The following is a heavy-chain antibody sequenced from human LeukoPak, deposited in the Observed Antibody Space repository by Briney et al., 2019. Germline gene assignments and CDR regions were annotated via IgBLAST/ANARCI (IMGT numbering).Heavy chain of an antibody. Sequence: SETLSLTCTVSGGSIRSSTYYWGWIRQPPGKGLEWIGIIYYSGSTYYNPSLKSRVTISVDTSKNQFSLKLSSVTAADTAVYYCARQPRWDCSGGSCYSGDAFDIWGQGTMVTVSS. CDR1: GGSIRSSTYY. D-gene: IGHD2-15*01. CDR3: ARQPRWDCSGGSCYSGDAFDI. CDR2: IYYSGST. J-gene: IGHJ3*02. V-gene: IGHV4-39*01.